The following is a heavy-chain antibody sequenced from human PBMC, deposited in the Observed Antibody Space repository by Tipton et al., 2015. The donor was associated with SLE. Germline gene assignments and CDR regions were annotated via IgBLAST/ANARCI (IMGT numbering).Heavy chain of an antibody. V-gene: IGHV4-39*07. J-gene: IGHJ4*02. CDR3: ARSPGIFGVAIDY. D-gene: IGHD3-3*01. CDR1: GGSISSSSYS. Sequence: TLSLTCTVSGGSISSSSYSWAWIRQPPGKGLEWIGSLYYSGSTNYNPSLKSRVTISVDTSKNQFSLKLSSVTAADTAVYYCARSPGIFGVAIDYWGQGTLVTVSS. CDR2: LYYSGST.